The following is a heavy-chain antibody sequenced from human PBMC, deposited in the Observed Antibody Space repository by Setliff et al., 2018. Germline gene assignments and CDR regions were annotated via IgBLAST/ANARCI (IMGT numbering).Heavy chain of an antibody. CDR3: ARLPPLHTPMALTLDY. V-gene: IGHV4-59*08. Sequence: PSETLSLTCTVSGGSISSYYWSWIRQPPGKGLEWIGYIYYSGSTNYNPSLKSRVTISVDTSKNQFSLELRSVTAADTAVYYCARLPPLHTPMALTLDYWGQGILVTVSS. CDR2: IYYSGST. CDR1: GGSISSYY. J-gene: IGHJ4*02. D-gene: IGHD5-18*01.